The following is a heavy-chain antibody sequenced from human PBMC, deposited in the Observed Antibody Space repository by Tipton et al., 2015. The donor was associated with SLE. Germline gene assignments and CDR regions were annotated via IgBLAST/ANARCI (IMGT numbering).Heavy chain of an antibody. D-gene: IGHD6-13*01. J-gene: IGHJ4*01. V-gene: IGHV4-39*02. Sequence: LRLSCTVSGGSIISYSYYWAWIRQPPGKGLEWIGSMYSSGSAYYNPSLKSRVTISVDTAKNQFSLTLSSMTAADTAIYYCAREGPAAAGYFLYWGQGILVTVSS. CDR2: MYSSGSA. CDR1: GGSIISYSYY. CDR3: AREGPAAAGYFLY.